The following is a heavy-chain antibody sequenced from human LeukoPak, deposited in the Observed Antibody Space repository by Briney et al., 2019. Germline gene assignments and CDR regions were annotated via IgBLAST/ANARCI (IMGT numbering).Heavy chain of an antibody. CDR1: GGSISSSNW. CDR3: ASLVVTGTDYDY. D-gene: IGHD1-1*01. V-gene: IGHV4-4*02. Sequence: SETLSLTCTVSGGSISSSNWWSWVRQPPGKGLEWIGEIYHSGSTNYNPSLKSRVTISVDKSKNQFSLKLSSVTAADTAVYYCASLVVTGTDYDYWGQGTLVTVSS. J-gene: IGHJ4*02. CDR2: IYHSGST.